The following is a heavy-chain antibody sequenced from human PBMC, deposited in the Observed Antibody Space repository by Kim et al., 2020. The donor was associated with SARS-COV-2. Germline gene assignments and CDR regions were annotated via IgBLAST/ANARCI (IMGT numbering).Heavy chain of an antibody. V-gene: IGHV3-53*01. J-gene: IGHJ6*02. CDR3: ASRAVLDYNYGMDV. Sequence: YADPVKGRFAVSRDNSKNTLDLQMNSLRGDDTAVYYCASRAVLDYNYGMDVWGQGTTVTVSS.